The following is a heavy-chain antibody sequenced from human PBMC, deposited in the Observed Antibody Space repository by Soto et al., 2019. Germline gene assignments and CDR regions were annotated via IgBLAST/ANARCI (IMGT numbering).Heavy chain of an antibody. CDR1: GSTFSSYG. V-gene: IGHV3-33*01. D-gene: IGHD3-10*01. CDR2: IWYDGSNK. CDR3: ATNGFGELYFDY. Sequence: LRLSCAASGSTFSSYGMHWVRQAPGKGLEWVAVIWYDGSNKYYADSVKGRFTISRDNSKNTLYLQMNSLRAEDTAVYYCATNGFGELYFDYWGQGTLVTVSS. J-gene: IGHJ4*02.